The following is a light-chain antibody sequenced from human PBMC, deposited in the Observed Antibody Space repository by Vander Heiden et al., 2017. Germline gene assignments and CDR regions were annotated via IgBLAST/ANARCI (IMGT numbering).Light chain of an antibody. J-gene: IGLJ3*02. CDR2: GTN. V-gene: IGLV1-44*01. Sequence: QSVLPQPPSASGTPGQRVTISCSGSRSNIGSNIVNWYQQLPGTAPKLLIYGTNQRPSGVPDRFSGSKSGTSASLAISGLQSEDEADYYCAACDDSLNGLWVFGGGTKLTVL. CDR1: RSNIGSNI. CDR3: AACDDSLNGLWV.